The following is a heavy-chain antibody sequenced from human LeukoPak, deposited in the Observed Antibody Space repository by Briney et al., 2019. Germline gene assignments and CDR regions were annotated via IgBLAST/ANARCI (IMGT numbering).Heavy chain of an antibody. J-gene: IGHJ4*02. CDR2: IRRKASGGAI. CDR1: GFSFADEA. D-gene: IGHD6-25*01. V-gene: IGHV3-49*03. Sequence: GGSPRLSCTTSGFSFADEALSWFRQAPGKGLEWVGFIRRKASGGAIEYAASVKGRFTISRDDSNGIAYLQMNSLRAEDTAVYYCSRAQSGSGLGYWGQGTLVTVSS. CDR3: SRAQSGSGLGY.